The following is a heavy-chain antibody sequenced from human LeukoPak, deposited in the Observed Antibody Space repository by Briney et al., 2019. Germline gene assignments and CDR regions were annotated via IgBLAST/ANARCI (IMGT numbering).Heavy chain of an antibody. V-gene: IGHV4-59*01. CDR1: GGSISSYY. J-gene: IGHJ4*02. D-gene: IGHD3-22*01. Sequence: SETLSLTCTVSGGSISSYYWSWIRQPPGKGLEWIGYIYYSGSTNYGPSLKSRVTISVDTSKNQFSLKLRSVTAADTAVYYCARVTGYVIEDYFDYWGQGTLVTVSS. CDR3: ARVTGYVIEDYFDY. CDR2: IYYSGST.